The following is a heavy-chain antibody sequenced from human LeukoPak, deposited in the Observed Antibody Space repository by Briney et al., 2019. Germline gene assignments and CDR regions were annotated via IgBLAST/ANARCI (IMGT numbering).Heavy chain of an antibody. CDR3: ARSQGFWSGYSLGGMDV. V-gene: IGHV4-34*01. D-gene: IGHD3-3*01. J-gene: IGHJ6*02. CDR2: INHVGST. CDR1: GGSFSGYY. Sequence: SETLSLTCAVYGGSFSGYYWSWIRQPPGKGLEWIGEINHVGSTNYNPSLKSRVTISVDTSKNQFSLRLSSVTAADTAVYYCARSQGFWSGYSLGGMDVWGQGTTVTVSS.